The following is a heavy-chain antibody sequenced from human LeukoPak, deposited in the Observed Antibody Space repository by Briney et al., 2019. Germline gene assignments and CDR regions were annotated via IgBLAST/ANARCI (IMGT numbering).Heavy chain of an antibody. D-gene: IGHD3-3*01. V-gene: IGHV3-30-3*01. CDR3: ARGFLEWLLSYGMDV. CDR1: AFTFSNYA. CDR2: ISYDGSNK. J-gene: IGHJ6*02. Sequence: PGGSLRLSCAASAFTFSNYAMHWVRQAPGKGLEWVAVISYDGSNKYYADSVKGRFTISRDNSKNTLYLQMNSLRAEDTAVYYCARGFLEWLLSYGMDVWGQGTTVTVSS.